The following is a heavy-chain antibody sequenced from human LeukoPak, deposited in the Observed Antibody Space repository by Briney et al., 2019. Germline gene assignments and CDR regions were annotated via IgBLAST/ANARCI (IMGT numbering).Heavy chain of an antibody. CDR3: TQRTSFDY. Sequence: GRSLRLSCAASGFTFSSYWMHWVRQAPGKGLEWVSAISGSGGNTYYADSVKGRFTISRDNSKNTLYLQMDSLRAEDTAVYHCTQRTSFDYWGQGTLVTVSS. D-gene: IGHD3/OR15-3a*01. CDR2: ISGSGGNT. CDR1: GFTFSSYW. V-gene: IGHV3-23*01. J-gene: IGHJ4*02.